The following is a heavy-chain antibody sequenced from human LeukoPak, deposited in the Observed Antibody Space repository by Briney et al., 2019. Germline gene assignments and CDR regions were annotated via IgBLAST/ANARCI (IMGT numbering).Heavy chain of an antibody. V-gene: IGHV1-2*02. CDR1: GYTFTGYY. D-gene: IGHD6-6*01. CDR2: INPNSGGT. CDR3: ARVEYSSSESQFDY. Sequence: ASVKVSCKASGYTFTGYYVHWVRQAPGQGPEWMGWINPNSGGTNYVQKFQGRVTMTRDTSISTAYMELRRLRSDDTAVYYCARVEYSSSESQFDYWGQGTLVTVSS. J-gene: IGHJ4*02.